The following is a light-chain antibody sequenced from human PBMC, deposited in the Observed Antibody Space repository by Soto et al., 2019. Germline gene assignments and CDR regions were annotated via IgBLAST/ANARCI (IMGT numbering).Light chain of an antibody. CDR2: DVS. J-gene: IGLJ1*01. Sequence: ALAQPASVSGSPGQSITISCTGTSSDIGDSNYVSWYQQHPGKAPKLVIYDVSNRPSGVSNRFSGSKSANTASLTISGLQAEDEADYYCSSFRSSSTSYVFGTGTKVTVL. CDR3: SSFRSSSTSYV. V-gene: IGLV2-14*03. CDR1: SSDIGDSNY.